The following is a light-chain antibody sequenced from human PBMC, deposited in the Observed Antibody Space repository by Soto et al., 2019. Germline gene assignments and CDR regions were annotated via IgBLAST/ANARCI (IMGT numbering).Light chain of an antibody. CDR3: HQYRYSHPSIT. J-gene: IGKJ5*01. V-gene: IGKV3-20*01. Sequence: DIVLTQSPGTLSLSPGERATLSCRASQSVSSSYLAWYQQKPGQAPRLLIYGASSRATGIPDRFSGSGSGTEFTLTISRLEPEDFAVYYCHQYRYSHPSITFGQGTRLEIK. CDR1: QSVSSSY. CDR2: GAS.